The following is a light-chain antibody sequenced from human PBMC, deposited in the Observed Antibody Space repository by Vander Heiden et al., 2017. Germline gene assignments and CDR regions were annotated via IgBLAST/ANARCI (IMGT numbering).Light chain of an antibody. Sequence: DIHMTQSPSSLSASVGDRVIISCRASQSISTFLNWYQQKPGKAPKLLIYATSNLQSGVPSRFIGSGSGTDFTLTISSLQPEDFAIYYYQQTYSTFITFGPGTRLEIK. CDR1: QSISTF. J-gene: IGKJ5*01. CDR2: ATS. V-gene: IGKV1-39*01. CDR3: QQTYSTFIT.